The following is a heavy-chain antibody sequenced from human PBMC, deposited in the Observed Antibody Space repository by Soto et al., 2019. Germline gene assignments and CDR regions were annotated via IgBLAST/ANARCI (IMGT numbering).Heavy chain of an antibody. J-gene: IGHJ4*02. CDR3: ARAESGGFDY. CDR2: IKQDGSEK. V-gene: IGHV3-7*05. Sequence: EVQLVESGGGLVQPGGSLRLSCAASGFTFSTYWMTWVRQAPGKGLEWMANIKQDGSEKYYVDSVQGRFTISRDNAKNSLYLQMNSLRAEDTAVYYCARAESGGFDYWGQGTLVTVSS. CDR1: GFTFSTYW. D-gene: IGHD3-16*01.